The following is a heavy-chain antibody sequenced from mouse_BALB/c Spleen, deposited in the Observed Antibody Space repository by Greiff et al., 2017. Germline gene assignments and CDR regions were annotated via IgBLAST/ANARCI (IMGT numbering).Heavy chain of an antibody. CDR3: ARDSMITTGYFDY. CDR2: ISSGGST. CDR1: GFTFSSYA. V-gene: IGHV5-6-5*01. J-gene: IGHJ2*01. D-gene: IGHD2-4*01. Sequence: VQLKESGGGLVKPGGSLKLSCAASGFTFSSYAMSWVRQTPEKRLEWVASISSGGSTYYPDSVKGRFTISRDNARNILYLQMSSLRSEDTAMYYCARDSMITTGYFDYWGQGTTLTVSS.